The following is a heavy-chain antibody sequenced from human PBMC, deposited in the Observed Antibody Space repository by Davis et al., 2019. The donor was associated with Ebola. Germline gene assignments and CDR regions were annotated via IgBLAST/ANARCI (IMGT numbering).Heavy chain of an antibody. CDR2: IYHSGST. CDR1: GGSISRHY. Sequence: SETLSLTCTVSGGSISRHYWSWIRQPPGKGLEWIGYIYHSGSTYYNPSLKSRVTISVDRSKNQFSLKLSSVTAADTAVYYCARDQGVYSSSSLGYYYYMDVWGKGTTVTVSS. V-gene: IGHV4-59*11. D-gene: IGHD6-6*01. J-gene: IGHJ6*03. CDR3: ARDQGVYSSSSLGYYYYMDV.